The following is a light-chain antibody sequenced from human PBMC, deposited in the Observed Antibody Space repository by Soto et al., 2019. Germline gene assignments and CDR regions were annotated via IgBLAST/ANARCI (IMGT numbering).Light chain of an antibody. J-gene: IGLJ1*01. CDR2: DVS. CDR3: CSYAGTYTGV. V-gene: IGLV2-11*01. Sequence: QSVLTQPPSVSGTPGQRVTISCAGSSSNIGSNVVNWYQQHPGKAPKLMIYDVSERPSGVPDRFSGSKSGNTASLTISGLQAEDEADYYCCSYAGTYTGVFGTGTKVTVL. CDR1: SSNIGSNV.